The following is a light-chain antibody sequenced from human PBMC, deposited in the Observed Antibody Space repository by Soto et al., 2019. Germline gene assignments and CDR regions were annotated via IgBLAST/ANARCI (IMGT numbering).Light chain of an antibody. CDR2: EVS. J-gene: IGLJ3*02. Sequence: QSALTQPPAASGSPGQSVTISCTGTSSDVGGYKYVSWYQQHPGKAPKLLIYEVSQRPSGVPDRFSGSKSDNTASLTVSGLQAEDEADYYCSSHAGNNMGVFGGGTKLTVL. V-gene: IGLV2-8*01. CDR3: SSHAGNNMGV. CDR1: SSDVGGYKY.